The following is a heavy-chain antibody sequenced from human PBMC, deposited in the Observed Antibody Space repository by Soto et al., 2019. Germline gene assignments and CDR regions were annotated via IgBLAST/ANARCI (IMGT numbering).Heavy chain of an antibody. V-gene: IGHV3-23*01. CDR3: AKDLTGTFDY. CDR2: ISGSGGST. D-gene: IGHD7-27*01. Sequence: PGGYLRLSCAASGFTFSSHAMSWFRQAPWKGLEWVSAISGSGGSTYYADSVKGRFTISRDNSKNTLYLQMNSLRAEDTAVYYCAKDLTGTFDYWGQGTLVTASS. CDR1: GFTFSSHA. J-gene: IGHJ4*02.